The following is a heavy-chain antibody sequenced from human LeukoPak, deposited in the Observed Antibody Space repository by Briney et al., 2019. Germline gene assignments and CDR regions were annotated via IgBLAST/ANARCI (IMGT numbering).Heavy chain of an antibody. CDR2: IYSGGST. CDR3: AARSRGGWSGLGY. J-gene: IGHJ4*02. D-gene: IGHD6-19*01. V-gene: IGHV3-66*01. CDR1: GFTVSSNY. Sequence: GGSLRLSCEASGFTVSSNYMSWVRQAPGKGLGWVSVIYSGGSTYYADSVKGRFTTSRDNSKNTLYLQMNSLRAEDTAVYYCAARSRGGWSGLGYWGQGTLVTVSS.